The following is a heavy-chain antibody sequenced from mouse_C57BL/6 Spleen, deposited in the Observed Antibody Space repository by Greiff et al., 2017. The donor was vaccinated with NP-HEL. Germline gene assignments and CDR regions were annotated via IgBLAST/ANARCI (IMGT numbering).Heavy chain of an antibody. CDR1: GFTFSDYY. D-gene: IGHD1-1*01. J-gene: IGHJ2*01. V-gene: IGHV5-16*01. CDR3: ARDGDYYGSSSYFDY. CDR2: INYDGSST. Sequence: VQVVESEGGLVQPGSSMKLSCTASGFTFSDYYMAWVRQVPEKGLEWVANINYDGSSTYYLDSLKSRFIISRDNAKNILYLQMSSLKSEDTATYYCARDGDYYGSSSYFDYWGQGTTLTVSS.